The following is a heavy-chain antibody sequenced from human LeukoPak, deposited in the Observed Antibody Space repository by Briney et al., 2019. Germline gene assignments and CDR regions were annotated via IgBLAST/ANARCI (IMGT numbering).Heavy chain of an antibody. Sequence: ASVKVSCKASGYIFTSYGISRVRQAPGQGLEWMGWISTYNGNTNYAQKLQGRVTMTTDTSTSTAYMELRSLRSDDTAVYYCASLKNSYDSSGYLVTDAFDIWGQGTMVTVSS. CDR1: GYIFTSYG. V-gene: IGHV1-18*01. CDR2: ISTYNGNT. J-gene: IGHJ3*02. D-gene: IGHD3-22*01. CDR3: ASLKNSYDSSGYLVTDAFDI.